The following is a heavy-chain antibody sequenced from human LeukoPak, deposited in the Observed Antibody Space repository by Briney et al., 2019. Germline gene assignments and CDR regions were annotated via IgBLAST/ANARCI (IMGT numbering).Heavy chain of an antibody. J-gene: IGHJ4*02. CDR1: GGSISSGGYY. Sequence: SETLSLTCTVSGGSISSGGYYWSWIRQHPGKGLEWIGYIYYSGSTYYNPSLKSRVTISVDTSKNQFSLKLGSVTAADTAVYYCARLYGSGSYYNVRYFDYWGQGTLVTVSS. V-gene: IGHV4-31*03. D-gene: IGHD3-10*01. CDR2: IYYSGST. CDR3: ARLYGSGSYYNVRYFDY.